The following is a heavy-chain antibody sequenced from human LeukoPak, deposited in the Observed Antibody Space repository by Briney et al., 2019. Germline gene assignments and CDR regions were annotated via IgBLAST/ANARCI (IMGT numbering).Heavy chain of an antibody. D-gene: IGHD2-15*01. CDR3: ARDPDIVVVVAATYFDY. CDR1: GYTFTTYY. V-gene: IGHV1-46*01. J-gene: IGHJ4*02. CDR2: INPSGGST. Sequence: ASVKVSCKASGYTFTTYYIHWVRQAPGQGPEWMGLINPSGGSTTYAQKFQGRVTMTRDTSTSTAYMELSSLRSEDTAVYYCARDPDIVVVVAATYFDYWGQGTLVTVSS.